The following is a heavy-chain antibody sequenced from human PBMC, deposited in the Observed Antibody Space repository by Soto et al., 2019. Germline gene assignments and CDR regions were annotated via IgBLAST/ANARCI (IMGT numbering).Heavy chain of an antibody. Sequence: GASVKVSCKASGGTFSSYAISWVRQAPGQGLEWMGGIIPIFGTANYAQKFQGRVTITADESTSTAYMELSSLRSEDTAVYYCARVRAVAGTIEGYFDYWGQGTLVTVSS. V-gene: IGHV1-69*13. CDR2: IIPIFGTA. J-gene: IGHJ4*02. D-gene: IGHD6-19*01. CDR3: ARVRAVAGTIEGYFDY. CDR1: GGTFSSYA.